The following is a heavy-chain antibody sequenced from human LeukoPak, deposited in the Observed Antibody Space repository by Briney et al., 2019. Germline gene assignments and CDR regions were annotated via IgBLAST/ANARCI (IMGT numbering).Heavy chain of an antibody. D-gene: IGHD3-16*01. J-gene: IGHJ3*02. V-gene: IGHV3-7*01. CDR1: GFTPSNFW. CDR2: INPDGSTT. Sequence: GRTLRLSRAASGFTPSNFWMSRVGQAPGKRLEWVAIINPDGSTTGYVYSVKGRFTISRDNAKNSLCMQLNSLRAEDTAVYYCVRDPGWGAFDIWGQGTMVTVSS. CDR3: VRDPGWGAFDI.